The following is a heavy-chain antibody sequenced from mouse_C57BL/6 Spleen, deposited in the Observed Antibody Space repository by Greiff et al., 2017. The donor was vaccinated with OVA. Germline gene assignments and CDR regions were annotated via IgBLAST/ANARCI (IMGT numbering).Heavy chain of an antibody. CDR1: GYTFTSYW. J-gene: IGHJ3*01. V-gene: IGHV1-55*01. CDR2: IYPGSGST. CDR3: ARRDYDYDEWFAY. D-gene: IGHD2-4*01. Sequence: QVQLKQPGAELVKPGASVKMSCKASGYTFTSYWITWVKQRPGQGLEWIGDIYPGSGSTNYNEKFKSKATLTVDTSSSTAYMQLSSLTSEDSAVYYCARRDYDYDEWFAYWGQGTLVTVSA.